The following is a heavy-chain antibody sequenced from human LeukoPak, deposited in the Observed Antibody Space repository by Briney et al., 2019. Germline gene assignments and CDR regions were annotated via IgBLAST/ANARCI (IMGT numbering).Heavy chain of an antibody. CDR1: GDSMSYYY. J-gene: IGHJ6*02. V-gene: IGHV4-59*01. Sequence: SETLSLTCTVSGDSMSYYYWSWIRQSPGRGLEWIGYIYYSGTTNYNPSLKSRLTISVDTSKNQFSLELNSVTAADTAVYYCARDRDIGTYYYYYGMDVWGQGTTVTVSS. D-gene: IGHD1-26*01. CDR3: ARDRDIGTYYYYYGMDV. CDR2: IYYSGTT.